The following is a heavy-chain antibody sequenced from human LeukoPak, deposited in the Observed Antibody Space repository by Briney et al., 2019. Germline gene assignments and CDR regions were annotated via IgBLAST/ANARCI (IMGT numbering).Heavy chain of an antibody. CDR1: GVSLSSGGYY. V-gene: IGHV4-31*03. CDR2: ISYSGNT. Sequence: SQTLSLTCTVSGVSLSSGGYYWRWIRQPPGTGLEWIGYISYSGNTHYNPSLESRVAMSLDTAKNHFSLKLRSVTAADTAVYYCARADYDSRGHLLSFDYWGQGTLGTVSS. CDR3: ARADYDSRGHLLSFDY. J-gene: IGHJ4*02. D-gene: IGHD3-22*01.